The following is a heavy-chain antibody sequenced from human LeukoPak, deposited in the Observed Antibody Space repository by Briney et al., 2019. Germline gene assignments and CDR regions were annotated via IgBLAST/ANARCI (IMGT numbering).Heavy chain of an antibody. J-gene: IGHJ4*02. Sequence: SVTLSLTCAVSGGSISSGGYSWSWIRQPPGKGLEWIGYIYHSGSTYYNPSLKSRVTISVDRSKNQFSLKLSSVTAADTAVYYCARAPDSSGYYPFDYWGQGTLVTVSS. CDR2: IYHSGST. D-gene: IGHD3-22*01. V-gene: IGHV4-30-2*01. CDR1: GGSISSGGYS. CDR3: ARAPDSSGYYPFDY.